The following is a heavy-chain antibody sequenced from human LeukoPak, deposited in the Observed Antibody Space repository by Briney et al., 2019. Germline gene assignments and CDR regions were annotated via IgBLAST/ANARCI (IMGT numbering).Heavy chain of an antibody. V-gene: IGHV4-4*07. D-gene: IGHD2-2*01. Sequence: KPSETLSLTCTVSGGSISSYYWSWIRQPAGKGLEWIGRIYTSGSTNYNPSLKSRVTMSVGTSKNQFSLKLSSVTAADTAVYYCARDQANIVVVPAAMPDYYYYGMDVWGQGTTVTVSS. CDR1: GGSISSYY. J-gene: IGHJ6*02. CDR3: ARDQANIVVVPAAMPDYYYYGMDV. CDR2: IYTSGST.